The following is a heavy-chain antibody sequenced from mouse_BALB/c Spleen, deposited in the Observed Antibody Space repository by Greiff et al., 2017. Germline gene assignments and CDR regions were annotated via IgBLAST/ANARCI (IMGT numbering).Heavy chain of an antibody. V-gene: IGHV5-6*01. CDR2: ISSGGSYT. D-gene: IGHD2-3*01. Sequence: EVKLMESGGDLVKPGGSLKLSCAASGFTFSSYGMSWVRQTPDKRLEWVATISSGGSYTYYPDSVKGRFTISRDNAKNTLYLQMSSLKSEDTAMYYCASGGYYAFAYWGQGTLVTVSA. CDR3: ASGGYYAFAY. J-gene: IGHJ3*01. CDR1: GFTFSSYG.